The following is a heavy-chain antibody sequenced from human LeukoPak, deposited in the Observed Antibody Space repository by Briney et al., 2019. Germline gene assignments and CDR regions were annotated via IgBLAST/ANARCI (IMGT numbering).Heavy chain of an antibody. J-gene: IGHJ6*02. CDR2: ISGSGGSA. D-gene: IGHD1-26*01. Sequence: GRSLRLSRAASGFTFSNYAMRWVRQAPGKGLEWVSAISGSGGSAYYADSVKGRFTISRDNSKNTLYLQMNSLRAEDTAVYYCARDRGPGIVPTCTVGMDVWGQGTTVIVSS. CDR3: ARDRGPGIVPTCTVGMDV. V-gene: IGHV3-23*01. CDR1: GFTFSNYA.